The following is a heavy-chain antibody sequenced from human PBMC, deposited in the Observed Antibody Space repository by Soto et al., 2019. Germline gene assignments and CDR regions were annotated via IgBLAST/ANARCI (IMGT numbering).Heavy chain of an antibody. D-gene: IGHD3-16*02. Sequence: ASVKVSCKASGYTFTSYGISWVRQAPGQGLEWMGWISAYNGNTNYAQKLQGRVTMTTDTSTSTAYMELRSLRSDDTAVYYCARRAVIPYYYYGMDVWGQGTTVTVSS. CDR2: ISAYNGNT. CDR3: ARRAVIPYYYYGMDV. V-gene: IGHV1-18*01. J-gene: IGHJ6*02. CDR1: GYTFTSYG.